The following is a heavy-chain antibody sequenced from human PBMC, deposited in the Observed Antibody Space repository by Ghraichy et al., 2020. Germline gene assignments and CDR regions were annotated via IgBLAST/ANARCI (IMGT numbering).Heavy chain of an antibody. D-gene: IGHD3-22*01. J-gene: IGHJ4*02. CDR1: GGSFSGYY. CDR2: INHSGST. Sequence: SETLSLTCAVYGGSFSGYYWSWIRQPPGKRLEWIGEINHSGSTNYNPSLKSRVTISVDTSKNQFSLKLSSVTAADTAVYYCARRSRGYYFDLLKQGGKQFDYWGQGTLVTVSS. CDR3: ARRSRGYYFDLLKQGGKQFDY. V-gene: IGHV4-34*01.